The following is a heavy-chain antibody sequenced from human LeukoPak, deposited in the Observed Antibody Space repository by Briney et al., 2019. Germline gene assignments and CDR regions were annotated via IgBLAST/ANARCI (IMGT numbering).Heavy chain of an antibody. CDR3: AKTAEGYFDY. J-gene: IGHJ4*02. Sequence: GGSLRLSCAASGFTFTSYAMSWVRQAPGKGLEWVSAISDSGGSTYYADSVKGRFTTSRDNSKNTLYLQMNSLRAADTAVYYCAKTAEGYFDYWGQGTLVTVSS. CDR2: ISDSGGST. CDR1: GFTFTSYA. V-gene: IGHV3-23*01.